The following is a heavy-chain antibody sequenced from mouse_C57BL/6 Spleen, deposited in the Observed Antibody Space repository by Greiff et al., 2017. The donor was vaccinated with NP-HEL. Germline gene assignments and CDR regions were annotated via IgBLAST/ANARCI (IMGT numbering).Heavy chain of an antibody. D-gene: IGHD1-1*01. J-gene: IGHJ4*01. V-gene: IGHV1-59*01. Sequence: VQLQQPGAELVRPGPSVKLSCKASGYTFTSYWMHWVKQRPGQGLEWIGVIDPSDSYTNYNQKFKGKATLTVDTSSSTAYMQLSSLTSEDSAVYYCASPYYYGNYYAMDYWGQGTSVTVSS. CDR3: ASPYYYGNYYAMDY. CDR1: GYTFTSYW. CDR2: IDPSDSYT.